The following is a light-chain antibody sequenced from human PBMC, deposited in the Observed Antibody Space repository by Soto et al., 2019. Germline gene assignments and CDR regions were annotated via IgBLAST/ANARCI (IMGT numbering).Light chain of an antibody. CDR1: SSDVGAYNY. V-gene: IGLV2-14*01. J-gene: IGLJ1*01. Sequence: QSVLTQPASVSGSPEQSITISCTGTSSDVGAYNYVSWYQQHPGKAPKFMIYEVSNRPSGVSNRFSGSKSGNTASLTISGLQAEDEADYYCSSYTGSSTLVFGTGTKLTVL. CDR3: SSYTGSSTLV. CDR2: EVS.